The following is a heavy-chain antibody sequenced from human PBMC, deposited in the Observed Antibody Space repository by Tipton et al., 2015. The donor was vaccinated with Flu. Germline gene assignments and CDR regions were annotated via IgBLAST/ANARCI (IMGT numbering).Heavy chain of an antibody. CDR2: ISGSGGTT. J-gene: IGHJ3*02. CDR1: GFTFSSYA. CDR3: ANRAEKAFHI. V-gene: IGHV3-23*01. Sequence: SLRLSCAASGFTFSSYAMTWVRQAPGKGLEWVSTISGSGGTTYYADSVKGRFTVSRDNSKNTLYLQMNSLRAEDTAVYYCANRAEKAFHIWGQGTMVTVSS.